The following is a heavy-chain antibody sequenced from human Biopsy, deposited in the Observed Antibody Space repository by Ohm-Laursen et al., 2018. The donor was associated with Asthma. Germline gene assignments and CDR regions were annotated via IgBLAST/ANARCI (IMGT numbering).Heavy chain of an antibody. D-gene: IGHD3-16*02. CDR1: GFTSSDYY. J-gene: IGHJ6*02. CDR3: ARHLSPGYHHYAMDV. CDR2: INGKSNSI. Sequence: SLRLSCAASGFTSSDYYMSWIRQAPGKGLEWISYINGKSNSIEYADSVKGRFTISRDNAKNSLYLQMSSLRAEDTAVYYCARHLSPGYHHYAMDVWGQGTTVTVSS. V-gene: IGHV3-11*01.